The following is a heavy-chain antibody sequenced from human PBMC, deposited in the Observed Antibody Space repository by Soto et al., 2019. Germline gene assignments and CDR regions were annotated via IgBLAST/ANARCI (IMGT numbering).Heavy chain of an antibody. CDR2: VYYSGST. CDR1: GGSISPYY. D-gene: IGHD1-1*01. J-gene: IGHJ6*03. Sequence: SETLSLTCTVSGGSISPYYWSWIRQPPGKGLEWIGYVYYSGSTNYNPSLKSRVTISVDTSKNQFSLKLSSVTAADTAVYYCARHPELEAYHYYMDVWGKGTTVTVSS. V-gene: IGHV4-59*08. CDR3: ARHPELEAYHYYMDV.